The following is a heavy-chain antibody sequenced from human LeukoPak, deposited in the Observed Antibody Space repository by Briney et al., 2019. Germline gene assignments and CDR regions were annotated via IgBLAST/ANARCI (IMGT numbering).Heavy chain of an antibody. D-gene: IGHD6-13*01. Sequence: NPSETLSLTCTVSGGSISSYYWSWIRQPAGKGLEWIGRIYTSGSTNYNPSLKSRVTMSVDTSKNQFSLKLSSVTAADTAVYYCASSAGIAAALSFDYWGQGTLVTVSP. V-gene: IGHV4-4*07. CDR2: IYTSGST. CDR1: GGSISSYY. CDR3: ASSAGIAAALSFDY. J-gene: IGHJ4*02.